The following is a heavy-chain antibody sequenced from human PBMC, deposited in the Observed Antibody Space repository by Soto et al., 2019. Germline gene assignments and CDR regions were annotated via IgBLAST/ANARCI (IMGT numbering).Heavy chain of an antibody. V-gene: IGHV1-24*01. Sequence: ASVKVSCKVSGYTLTELSMHWVRQAPGKGLEWMGGFDPEDGETIHAQKFQGRVTMTEDTSTDTAYMELSSLRSEDTAVYYCATEKPYSSSWSRPFDPWGQGTLVTVSS. CDR1: GYTLTELS. CDR3: ATEKPYSSSWSRPFDP. D-gene: IGHD6-13*01. J-gene: IGHJ5*02. CDR2: FDPEDGET.